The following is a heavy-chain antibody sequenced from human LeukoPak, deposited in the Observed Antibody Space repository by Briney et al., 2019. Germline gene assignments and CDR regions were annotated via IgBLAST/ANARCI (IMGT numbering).Heavy chain of an antibody. V-gene: IGHV4-59*01. J-gene: IGHJ6*04. CDR2: IYYSGST. Sequence: SETLSLTCTVSGGSIISYYWSWIRQPPGKGLEWIGYIYYSGSTNYNPSLKSRVTISVDTSKNQFSLKLSSVTAADTAVYYCARESATYYYGSGSYPPIYYYYGMDVWGKGTTVTVSS. D-gene: IGHD3-10*01. CDR1: GGSIISYY. CDR3: ARESATYYYGSGSYPPIYYYYGMDV.